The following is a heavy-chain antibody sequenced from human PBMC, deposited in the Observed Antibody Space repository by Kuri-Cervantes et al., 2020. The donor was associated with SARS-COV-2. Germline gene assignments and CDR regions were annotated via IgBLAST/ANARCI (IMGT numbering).Heavy chain of an antibody. Sequence: ASVKVSCKASGYTFTGYYMHWVRQAPGQGLEWMGWINPNNGGTNYAQKIQGRVTMTRDTSISTAYMELSRQRSDDTAVYYCARVGPLRYSSSWEHDYWGQGTLVTVSS. CDR3: ARVGPLRYSSSWEHDY. D-gene: IGHD6-13*01. CDR2: INPNNGGT. J-gene: IGHJ4*02. CDR1: GYTFTGYY. V-gene: IGHV1-2*02.